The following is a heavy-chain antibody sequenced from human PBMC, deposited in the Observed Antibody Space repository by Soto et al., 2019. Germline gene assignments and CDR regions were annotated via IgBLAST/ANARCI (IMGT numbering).Heavy chain of an antibody. CDR3: VIDDSGLDP. D-gene: IGHD1-26*01. CDR2: TYYRSKWYH. Sequence: PTPTLLGTGASTGDSVSSNSAAWNWIRQSPSRGLEWLGRTYYRSKWYHDYAISVQSRIIINPDTSKNQFSLQLNSMSPEDTAVYYCVIDDSGLDPWGQGILVTVSS. J-gene: IGHJ5*02. CDR1: GDSVSSNSAA. V-gene: IGHV6-1*01.